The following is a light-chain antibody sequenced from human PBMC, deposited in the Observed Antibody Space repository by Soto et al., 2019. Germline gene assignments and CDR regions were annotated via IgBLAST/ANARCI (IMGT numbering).Light chain of an antibody. CDR1: NIGSKS. Sequence: SYELTQPLSVSVALGQTARITCGASNIGSKSVHWYQQRPGQAPMLVIYRDYNRPSGITERFSGSNSGSTAALTISRAQAGYEADYYCQVWDSGTAVVVGGGTQLTVL. V-gene: IGLV3-9*01. CDR3: QVWDSGTAVV. CDR2: RDY. J-gene: IGLJ2*01.